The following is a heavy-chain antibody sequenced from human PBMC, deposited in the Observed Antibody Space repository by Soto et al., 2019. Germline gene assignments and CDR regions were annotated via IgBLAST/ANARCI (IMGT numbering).Heavy chain of an antibody. J-gene: IGHJ1*01. D-gene: IGHD3-16*01. CDR1: GFSFSGST. CDR2: ITSKPDSYST. Sequence: GGSLRLSCAASGFSFSGSTLHWVRQASGKGLEWVGHITSKPDSYSTVYAESVKGRFSISRDDLNNMAFLQMNSLKSEDSAVYYCTRSYENNAYYFDHWGQGTLVTVSS. V-gene: IGHV3-73*01. CDR3: TRSYENNAYYFDH.